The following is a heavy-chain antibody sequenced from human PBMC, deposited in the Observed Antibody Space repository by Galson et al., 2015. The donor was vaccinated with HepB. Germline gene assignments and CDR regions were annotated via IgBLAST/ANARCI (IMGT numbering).Heavy chain of an antibody. J-gene: IGHJ5*01. V-gene: IGHV3-33*06. CDR3: AKIGYTRSWFDY. Sequence: SLRLSCAASGFTFSTYGMHWVRQAPGKGLEWVAVIWPDGSYKYYADSVKGRFTISRDNSKNTLYLQMSSLRAEDTAVYCCAKIGYTRSWFDYWGQGTLVTVSS. CDR2: IWPDGSYK. D-gene: IGHD6-13*01. CDR1: GFTFSTYG.